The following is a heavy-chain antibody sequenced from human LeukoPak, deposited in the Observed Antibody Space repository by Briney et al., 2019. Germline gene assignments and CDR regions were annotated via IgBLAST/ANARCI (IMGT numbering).Heavy chain of an antibody. CDR1: GFTFSSYW. V-gene: IGHV3-74*01. CDR3: ARRIQGMAPYYFDY. J-gene: IGHJ4*02. D-gene: IGHD5-24*01. CDR2: INSDGGST. Sequence: QPGGSLRLSCTASGFTFSSYWMHWVRQAPGKGLVWVSRINSDGGSTCYADSVKGRFTISRDNAKNTLYLQMNSLRAEDTAVYYCARRIQGMAPYYFDYWGQGTLVTVSS.